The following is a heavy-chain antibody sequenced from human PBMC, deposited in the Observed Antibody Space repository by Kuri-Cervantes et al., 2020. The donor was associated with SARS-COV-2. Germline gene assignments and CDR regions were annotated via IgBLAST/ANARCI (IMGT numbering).Heavy chain of an antibody. Sequence: SETLSFTCTASGGSISSYYWSWIRQPPGKGLEWIGYIYYSGSTNYNPSLRSRVTISVDTSKNQFSLKLNSVTAADTAVYYCARQHTNSPDFWGQGTLVTVSS. CDR1: GGSISSYY. J-gene: IGHJ4*02. V-gene: IGHV4-59*08. CDR2: IYYSGST. CDR3: ARQHTNSPDF. D-gene: IGHD4-23*01.